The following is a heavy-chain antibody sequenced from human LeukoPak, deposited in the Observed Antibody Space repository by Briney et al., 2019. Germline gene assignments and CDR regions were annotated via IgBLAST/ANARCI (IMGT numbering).Heavy chain of an antibody. J-gene: IGHJ4*02. CDR3: ARHGPTWNYGEIDY. D-gene: IGHD1-7*01. V-gene: IGHV4-39*01. Sequence: SQTLSLTCTVSGGSISSGDYYWSWIRQPPGKGLEWIGSIYYSGSTYYNPSLKSRVTISVDTSKNQFSLKLSSVTAADTAVYYCARHGPTWNYGEIDYWGQGTLVTVSS. CDR1: GGSISSGDYY. CDR2: IYYSGST.